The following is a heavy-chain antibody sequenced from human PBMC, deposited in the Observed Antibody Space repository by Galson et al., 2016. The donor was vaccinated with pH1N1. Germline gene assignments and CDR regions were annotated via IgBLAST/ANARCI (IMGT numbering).Heavy chain of an antibody. D-gene: IGHD3-10*01. Sequence: SETLSLTCTVYGGSFSDYYWSWIRQPPGKGLEWIGDVNPSGSTIYNPSLNSRVIISADTSRNQFSLKLTSVTAADTAVYFCARVDFGGKLGDWGQGTQVTVSS. CDR3: ARVDFGGKLGD. V-gene: IGHV4-34*01. CDR2: VNPSGST. J-gene: IGHJ4*02. CDR1: GGSFSDYY.